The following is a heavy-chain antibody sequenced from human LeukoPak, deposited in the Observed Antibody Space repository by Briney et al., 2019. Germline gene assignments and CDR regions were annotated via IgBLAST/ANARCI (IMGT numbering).Heavy chain of an antibody. D-gene: IGHD2-2*01. V-gene: IGHV3-53*01. J-gene: IGHJ4*02. CDR3: ARVSVVANSADYLDY. CDR2: LYPDGST. Sequence: QPGGSLRLSCAVSGFTVSRNYMTWVRQAPWKGPEWLSVLYPDGSTYYLDSVKGRFTISRDNSKNTLYLQMNSLRVEHTAVYYCARVSVVANSADYLDYWGQGTLVTVSS. CDR1: GFTVSRNY.